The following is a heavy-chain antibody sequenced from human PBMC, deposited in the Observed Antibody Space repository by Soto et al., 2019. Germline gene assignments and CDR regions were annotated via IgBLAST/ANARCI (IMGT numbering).Heavy chain of an antibody. V-gene: IGHV3-21*01. CDR3: ARDNTMIVGYEY. J-gene: IGHJ4*02. CDR1: GFTFSSYS. Sequence: GGSLRLSCAASGFTFSSYSMNWVRQAPGKGLEWVSSISSSSSYIYYADSVKGRFTISRDNAKNSLYLQMNSLRAEDTAVYYCARDNTMIVGYEYWGQGTLVTVSS. D-gene: IGHD3-22*01. CDR2: ISSSSSYI.